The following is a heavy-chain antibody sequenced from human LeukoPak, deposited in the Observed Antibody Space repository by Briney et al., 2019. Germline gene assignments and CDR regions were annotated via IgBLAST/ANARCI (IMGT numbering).Heavy chain of an antibody. CDR1: GFTFDDYT. D-gene: IGHD6-19*01. J-gene: IGHJ4*02. CDR2: ISWDGGST. CDR3: AKDKGGAVAGTHFDY. V-gene: IGHV3-43*01. Sequence: GGSLRLSCAASGFTFDDYTMHWVRQAPGKGLEWVSLISWDGGSTYYADSAKGRFTISRDNSKNSLYLQTNSLRTEDTALYYCAKDKGGAVAGTHFDYWGQGTLVTVSS.